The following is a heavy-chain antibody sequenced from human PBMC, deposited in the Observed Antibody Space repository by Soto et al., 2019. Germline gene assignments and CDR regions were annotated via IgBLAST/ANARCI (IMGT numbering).Heavy chain of an antibody. CDR2: IWYDGSNK. J-gene: IGHJ6*02. CDR1: GFTFSSYG. V-gene: IGHV3-33*01. CDR3: ARDLSSSWPDYYYYGMDV. D-gene: IGHD6-13*01. Sequence: GGSLRLSCAASGFTFSSYGMHWVRQAPGKGLEWVAVIWYDGSNKYYADSVKGRFTISRDNSKNTLYLQMNSLRAEDTAVYYCARDLSSSWPDYYYYGMDVWGQGTTVTVSS.